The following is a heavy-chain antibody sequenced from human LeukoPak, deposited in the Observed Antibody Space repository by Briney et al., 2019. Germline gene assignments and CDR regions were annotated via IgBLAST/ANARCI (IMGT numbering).Heavy chain of an antibody. Sequence: GGSLRLSCAASGFTFSSYAMSWVRQAPGKGLDWVSAISGSGGSTYYADSVKGRFTISRDNSKNTLYLQMNSLRAEDTAVYYCGKESIRSGEQQLYYFDYWGQGTLVTVSS. CDR1: GFTFSSYA. CDR3: GKESIRSGEQQLYYFDY. J-gene: IGHJ4*02. CDR2: ISGSGGST. D-gene: IGHD6-13*01. V-gene: IGHV3-23*01.